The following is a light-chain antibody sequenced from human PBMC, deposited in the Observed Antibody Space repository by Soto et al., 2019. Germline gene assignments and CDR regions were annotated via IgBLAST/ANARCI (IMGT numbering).Light chain of an antibody. CDR3: QQYNSYPT. V-gene: IGKV1-5*03. CDR2: KAS. CDR1: QSISSW. J-gene: IGKJ1*01. Sequence: DIQMTQSPSTLSASVGDRVTITCRASQSISSWLAWYQQKPGKAPKLLIYKASSLEGGVPSRFSGSGSGTEFTLTISLLQADDFANYYCQQYNSYPTFGQGTKVEIK.